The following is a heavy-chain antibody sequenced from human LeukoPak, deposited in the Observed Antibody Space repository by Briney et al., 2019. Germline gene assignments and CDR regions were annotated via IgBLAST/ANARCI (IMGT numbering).Heavy chain of an antibody. J-gene: IGHJ2*01. CDR3: AREDYDDSGAWYFNL. D-gene: IGHD3-3*01. CDR1: GGSISRSNW. CDR2: IYHSGST. Sequence: SETLSLTCAVSGGSISRSNWWSWVRQPPGKGLEWIGEIYHSGSTNYNPSLKSRVTISVDKSKNQFSLKLSSVTAADTAVYYCAREDYDDSGAWYFNLWGRGTLVTVSS. V-gene: IGHV4-4*02.